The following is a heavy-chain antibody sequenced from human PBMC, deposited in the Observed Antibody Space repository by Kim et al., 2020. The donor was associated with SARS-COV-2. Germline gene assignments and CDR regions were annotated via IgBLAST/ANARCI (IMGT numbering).Heavy chain of an antibody. CDR2: ISWNSGSI. D-gene: IGHD6-19*01. CDR1: GFTFDDYA. CDR3: AKDTTGFYSSGWYVYGYFQH. J-gene: IGHJ1*01. V-gene: IGHV3-9*01. Sequence: GGSLRLSCAASGFTFDDYAMHWVRQAPGKGLEWVSGISWNSGSIGYADSVKGRFTISRDNAKNSLYLQMNSLRAEDTALYYCAKDTTGFYSSGWYVYGYFQHWGQGTLVTVSS.